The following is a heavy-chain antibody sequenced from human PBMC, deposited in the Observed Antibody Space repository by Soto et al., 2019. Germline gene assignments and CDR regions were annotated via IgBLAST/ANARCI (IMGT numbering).Heavy chain of an antibody. CDR3: ASGGPSNRQYSSSSAFIDY. Sequence: GASVKVSCKASGGTFSSYAISWVRQAPGQGLEWMGGIIPIFGTANYAQKFQGRVTITADESTSTAYMELSSLRSEDTAVYYCASGGPSNRQYSSSSAFIDYWGQGTLVTVSS. CDR2: IIPIFGTA. J-gene: IGHJ4*02. V-gene: IGHV1-69*13. D-gene: IGHD6-6*01. CDR1: GGTFSSYA.